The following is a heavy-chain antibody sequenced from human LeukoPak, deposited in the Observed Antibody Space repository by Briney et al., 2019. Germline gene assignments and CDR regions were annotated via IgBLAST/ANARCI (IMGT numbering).Heavy chain of an antibody. V-gene: IGHV1-24*01. CDR2: FDPEDGET. CDR3: ATSASSLASFDP. CDR1: GYTLTELS. Sequence: ASVKVSCKVSGYTLTELSMHWVRQAPGKGLEWMGGFDPEDGETIYAQKFQGRVTMTEDTSTDTAYMELSSLRSEDTAVYYCATSASSLASFDPWGQGTLVTVSS. J-gene: IGHJ5*02. D-gene: IGHD6-6*01.